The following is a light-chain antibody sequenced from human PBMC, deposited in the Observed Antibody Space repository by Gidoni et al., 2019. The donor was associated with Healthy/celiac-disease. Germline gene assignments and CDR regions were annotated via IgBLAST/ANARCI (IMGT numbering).Light chain of an antibody. V-gene: IGLV3-1*01. J-gene: IGLJ1*01. Sequence: SYELTQPPSVSVSPGQTASITCSGDKLGDKYACWYQQKPGQSPVLVIYQDSKRPSGIPERFSGSNSANTATLTISGTHAMDDADYYCQAWDSSTGVFGTGTKVTVL. CDR1: KLGDKY. CDR2: QDS. CDR3: QAWDSSTGV.